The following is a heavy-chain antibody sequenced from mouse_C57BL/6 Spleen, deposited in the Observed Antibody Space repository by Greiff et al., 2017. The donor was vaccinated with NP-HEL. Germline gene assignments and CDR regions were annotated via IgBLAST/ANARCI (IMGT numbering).Heavy chain of an antibody. Sequence: QVQLQQSGAELVRPGASVTLSCKASGYTFTDYEMHWVKQTPVHGLEWIGAIDPETGGTAYNQKFKGKAILTADKSSSTAYMELRSLTSEDSAVYYCTRSRGSHFDYWGQGTTLTVSS. CDR2: IDPETGGT. J-gene: IGHJ2*01. V-gene: IGHV1-15*01. CDR1: GYTFTDYE. CDR3: TRSRGSHFDY.